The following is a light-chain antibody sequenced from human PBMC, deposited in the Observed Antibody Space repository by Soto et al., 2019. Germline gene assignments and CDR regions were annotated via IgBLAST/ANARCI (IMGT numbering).Light chain of an antibody. CDR3: SSYTSSSTLA. CDR2: DVS. V-gene: IGLV2-14*01. CDR1: SSDVGGYTY. Sequence: QSALTQPASVSGSPGQSITISCTGTSSDVGGYTYVSWYQQHPGKAPKLMIYDVSNRPSGVSNRFSGSKSGNTASLTISGLQAEDEADYYCSSYTSSSTLAFGTGTKLTVL. J-gene: IGLJ1*01.